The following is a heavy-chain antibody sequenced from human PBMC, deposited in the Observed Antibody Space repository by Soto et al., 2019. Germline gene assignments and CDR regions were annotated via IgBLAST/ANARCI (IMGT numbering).Heavy chain of an antibody. CDR3: ARQGYYSTKTYPPSRF. J-gene: IGHJ4*02. Sequence: SETLSLTCTVSGGSISSSDYYLGWIRQPPGKGLEWIGSIYYTGNTYYNPSLKSRVTISVDTSRNQFSLKLNYVTAADTAVYYCARQGYYSTKTYPPSRFWGQGTQVTVLL. CDR2: IYYTGNT. CDR1: GGSISSSDYY. D-gene: IGHD2-8*01. V-gene: IGHV4-39*01.